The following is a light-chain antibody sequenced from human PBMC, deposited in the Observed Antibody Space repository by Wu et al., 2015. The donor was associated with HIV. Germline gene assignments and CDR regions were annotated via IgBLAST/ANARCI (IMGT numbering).Light chain of an antibody. Sequence: EIVMTQSPPTLSVSPEERATLSCRASQSVSSNLAWYQQKPGQAPRLLIYGASTRDTGIPARFSGSGSGTEFTLTISSLQSEDFAVYYCQQYNNWASYSFGQGTKLEIK. CDR3: QQYNNWASYS. V-gene: IGKV3-15*01. CDR1: QSVSSN. J-gene: IGKJ2*03. CDR2: GAS.